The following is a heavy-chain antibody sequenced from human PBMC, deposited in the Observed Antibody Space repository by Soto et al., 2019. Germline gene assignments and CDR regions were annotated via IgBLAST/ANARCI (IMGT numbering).Heavy chain of an antibody. V-gene: IGHV3-48*02. D-gene: IGHD3-3*01. CDR1: GFTFSSYS. CDR2: ISSSSSTI. J-gene: IGHJ4*02. CDR3: ARGKITIFGVVDY. Sequence: GGSLRLSCAASGFTFSSYSMNWVRQAPGKGLEWVSYISSSSSTIYYADSVKGRPTSSRDNAKNSLYLQMNSLRDEDTAVYYCARGKITIFGVVDYWGQGTLVTVSS.